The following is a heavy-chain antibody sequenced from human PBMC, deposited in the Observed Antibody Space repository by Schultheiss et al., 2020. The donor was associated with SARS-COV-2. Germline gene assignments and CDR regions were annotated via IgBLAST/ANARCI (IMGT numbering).Heavy chain of an antibody. CDR1: GFTFSNSA. Sequence: GGSLRLSCAASGFTFSNSAMHWVRQSPGKGLEWVAVIWYDGSNKYYADSVKGRFTVSREDAENSLYLLMNSLRAGDTAVYYCARGNYYGSGSYPRYYYYYMDVWGKGTTVTVSS. J-gene: IGHJ6*03. CDR3: ARGNYYGSGSYPRYYYYYMDV. CDR2: IWYDGSNK. D-gene: IGHD3-10*01. V-gene: IGHV3-33*08.